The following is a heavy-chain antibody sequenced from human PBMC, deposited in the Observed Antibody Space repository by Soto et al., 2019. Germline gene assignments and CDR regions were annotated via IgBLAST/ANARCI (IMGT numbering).Heavy chain of an antibody. CDR3: ARSGASSSAFED. CDR1: GLSVSSNF. Sequence: EVQLVESGGILVQPGGSLRLSCAASGLSVSSNFMNWVRQAPGKGLEWVAIIYSGGSTYYADSVKGRFTISRDTSKNTLYLQMNSLRAEDTAVYYCARSGASSSAFEDWGQGTLVTVSS. J-gene: IGHJ4*02. D-gene: IGHD1-26*01. V-gene: IGHV3-66*01. CDR2: IYSGGST.